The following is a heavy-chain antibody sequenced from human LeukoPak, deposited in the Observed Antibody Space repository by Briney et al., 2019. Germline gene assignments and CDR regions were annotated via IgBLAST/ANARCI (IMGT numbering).Heavy chain of an antibody. V-gene: IGHV3-74*01. CDR3: ARSVLRLGESNEWEYFDY. CDR1: GFTFSSYW. J-gene: IGHJ4*02. CDR2: INSDGSST. Sequence: GGSLRLSCAASGFTFSSYWMHWVHQAPGKGLVWVSRINSDGSSTSYADSVKGRFTISRDNAKNTLYLQMNSLRAEDTAVYYCARSVLRLGESNEWEYFDYWGQGTLVTVSS. D-gene: IGHD3-16*01.